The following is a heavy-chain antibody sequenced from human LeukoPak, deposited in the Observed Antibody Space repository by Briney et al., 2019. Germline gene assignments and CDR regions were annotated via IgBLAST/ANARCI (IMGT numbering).Heavy chain of an antibody. V-gene: IGHV4-39*01. D-gene: IGHD3-10*01. Sequence: SETLSLTCTVSGGSISSSSYYWGWIRQPPGKGLEWIGSIYYSGSTYYNPSLKSRVTISVDTSKNQFSLKLSSVTAADTAVYYCERHGTRALLWFGELPFDYWGQGTLVTVSS. CDR3: ERHGTRALLWFGELPFDY. CDR2: IYYSGST. CDR1: GGSISSSSYY. J-gene: IGHJ4*02.